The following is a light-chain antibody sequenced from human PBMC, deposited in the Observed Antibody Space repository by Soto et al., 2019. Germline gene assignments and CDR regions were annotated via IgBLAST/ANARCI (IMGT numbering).Light chain of an antibody. Sequence: QSVLTQPPSASGTPGQTIAISCSGGSSNIGSHTVNWYQQLPGTAPRLLIYSNTQRPSGVPDRFSGSKSGTSAARAISGLQYEYEGDDYCAAWDDSLNGVVFGGGTKVTVL. V-gene: IGLV1-44*01. CDR1: SSNIGSHT. J-gene: IGLJ2*01. CDR3: AAWDDSLNGVV. CDR2: SNT.